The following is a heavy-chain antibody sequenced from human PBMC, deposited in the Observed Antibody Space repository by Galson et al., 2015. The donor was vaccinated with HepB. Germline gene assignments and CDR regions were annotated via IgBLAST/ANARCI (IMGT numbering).Heavy chain of an antibody. J-gene: IGHJ4*02. D-gene: IGHD1-26*01. CDR2: ISYDGSNK. V-gene: IGHV3-30*04. Sequence: SLRLSCAASGFTLSSCAMHWVRQAPGKGLEWVAVISYDGSNKYYADSVKGRFTISRDNSKNTLYLQMNSLRAEDTAVYYCARDYSWELLRPHFDYWGQGTLVTVSS. CDR1: GFTLSSCA. CDR3: ARDYSWELLRPHFDY.